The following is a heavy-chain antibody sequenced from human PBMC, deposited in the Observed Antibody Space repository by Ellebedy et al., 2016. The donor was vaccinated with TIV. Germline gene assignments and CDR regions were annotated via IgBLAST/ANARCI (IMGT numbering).Heavy chain of an antibody. J-gene: IGHJ3*02. CDR1: GYSFTSYW. D-gene: IGHD3-22*01. CDR3: ARREGDSSGYYTVGAFDI. Sequence: GGSLRLSCKGSGYSFTSYWIGWVRQMPGKGLEWMGIIYPGDSDTRYSPSFQGQVTISADKSISTAYLQWSSLKASDTAMYYCARREGDSSGYYTVGAFDIWGQGTMVTVSS. CDR2: IYPGDSDT. V-gene: IGHV5-51*01.